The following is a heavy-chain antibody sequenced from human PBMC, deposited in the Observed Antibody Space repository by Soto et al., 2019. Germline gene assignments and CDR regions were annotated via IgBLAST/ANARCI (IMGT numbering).Heavy chain of an antibody. CDR2: IKSRADGGTT. Sequence: EVQLVDSGGDFVKPGVSLRVSCAFSGFSFCNAWMSWVRQAPGKGLEWVGRIKSRADGGTTDYTAPVKGGFTISSDDSKNAMFLQMNSLKSEDTPVYYCRAYLGGFFPLDYWGQGTLVTVYS. D-gene: IGHD3-16*01. CDR3: RAYLGGFFPLDY. J-gene: IGHJ4*02. V-gene: IGHV3-15*01. CDR1: GFSFCNAW.